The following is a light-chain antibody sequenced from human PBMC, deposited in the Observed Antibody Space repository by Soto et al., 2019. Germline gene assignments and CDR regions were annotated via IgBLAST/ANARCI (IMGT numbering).Light chain of an antibody. CDR1: QNISSY. J-gene: IGKJ4*01. CDR3: QQSFSTPLT. CDR2: AAS. V-gene: IGKV1-39*01. Sequence: DIQMTQSPSSLSASVGDRITITCRASQNISSYLNWYQQKPGKAPKLLIYAASSLQSGVPSRFSGSASGTDFTLTNSSLQPEDFATYYCQQSFSTPLTFGGGTKVEIK.